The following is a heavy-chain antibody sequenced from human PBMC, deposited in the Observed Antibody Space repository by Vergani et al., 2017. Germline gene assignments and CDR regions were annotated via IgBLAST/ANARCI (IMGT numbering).Heavy chain of an antibody. Sequence: QVQLVQSGAEVKKPGSSVKVSCKASGGTFSSNAISWVRQAPGQGLEWVGGIIPLFGTANYAQKLQGRVTITADESTRPAYMELSSLRSEDTAVYYCARDGGYMDVWGKGP. CDR2: IIPLFGTA. J-gene: IGHJ6*04. V-gene: IGHV1-69*01. D-gene: IGHD3-16*01. CDR3: ARDGGYMDV. CDR1: GGTFSSNA.